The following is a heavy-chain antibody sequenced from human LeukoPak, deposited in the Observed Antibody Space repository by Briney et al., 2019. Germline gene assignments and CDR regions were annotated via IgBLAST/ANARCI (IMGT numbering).Heavy chain of an antibody. CDR2: ISSSSNTI. CDR3: ARDPHGDYGRIDAFDI. Sequence: SGGSLRLSCAASGFTFSSYSMNWVRQAPGKGLEWVSYISSSSNTIYYADSVKGRFTISRDNAKNSLYLQMNSLRAEDTAVYYCARDPHGDYGRIDAFDIWGQGTMVTVSS. J-gene: IGHJ3*02. D-gene: IGHD4-17*01. CDR1: GFTFSSYS. V-gene: IGHV3-48*01.